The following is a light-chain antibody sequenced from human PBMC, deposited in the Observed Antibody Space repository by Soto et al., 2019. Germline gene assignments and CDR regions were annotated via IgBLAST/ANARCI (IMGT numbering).Light chain of an antibody. J-gene: IGKJ1*01. CDR1: QTVLYSSNNKNY. Sequence: DIVMTQSPDSLAVSLGERATINCKSSQTVLYSSNNKNYLAWYQQKPGQPPKLLIYWASTRESGVPDRFSGSGSGTDITLTISSLQAEDVEIYYCQQYSNGWTFGQGTKVEIK. V-gene: IGKV4-1*01. CDR3: QQYSNGWT. CDR2: WAS.